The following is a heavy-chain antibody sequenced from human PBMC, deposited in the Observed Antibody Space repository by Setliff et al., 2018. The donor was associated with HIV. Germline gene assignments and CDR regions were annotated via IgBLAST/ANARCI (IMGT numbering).Heavy chain of an antibody. D-gene: IGHD3-10*01. V-gene: IGHV1-2*02. CDR2: IDPNSGGT. Sequence: ASVKLCKASGYTLGGNYMHWVRQAPGQGLEWMGWIDPNSGGTNYAQKFEGRVTMTRDTTVNTVYIEVSSLRSDDTAVYYCSRDVGVPGRGNALEYWGQGIPVTVSS. CDR3: SRDVGVPGRGNALEY. CDR1: GYTLGGNY. J-gene: IGHJ4*02.